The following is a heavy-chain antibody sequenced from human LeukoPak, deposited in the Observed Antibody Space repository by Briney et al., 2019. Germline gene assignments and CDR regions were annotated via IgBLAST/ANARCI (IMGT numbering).Heavy chain of an antibody. D-gene: IGHD6-19*01. CDR3: ARDRALSSGWYLALDY. J-gene: IGHJ4*02. CDR1: GYTFTSYA. CDR2: INTNTADP. V-gene: IGHV7-4-1*02. Sequence: ASVKVSCKAPGYTFTSYAMNWARQAPGQGLEWMGWINTNTADPTYAQGFTGRFVFSLDTSVSTAYLQISSLKAEDTAVYYCARDRALSSGWYLALDYWGQGTLVTVSS.